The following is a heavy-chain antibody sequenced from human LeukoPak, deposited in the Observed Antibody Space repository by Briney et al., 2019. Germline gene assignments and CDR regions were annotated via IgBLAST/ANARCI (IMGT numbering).Heavy chain of an antibody. D-gene: IGHD1-1*01. CDR1: GFTFSSYW. J-gene: IGHJ4*02. Sequence: GGSLRLSRAASGFTFSSYWMSWVRQAPGKGLEWVANIKQDGSEKYYVDSVKGRFTISRDNSKNTLYLQMNSLRAEDTAVYYCAKDLDNWNAGFDYWGQGTLVTVSS. CDR2: IKQDGSEK. CDR3: AKDLDNWNAGFDY. V-gene: IGHV3-7*01.